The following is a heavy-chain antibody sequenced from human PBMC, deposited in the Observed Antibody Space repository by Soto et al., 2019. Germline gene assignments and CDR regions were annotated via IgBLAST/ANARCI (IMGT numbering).Heavy chain of an antibody. D-gene: IGHD1-1*01. CDR3: AMDWNSIPIGAFDI. Sequence: SVKVSCNASGGTFSSYAISWVRQAPGQGLEWMGGIIPIFGTANYAQKFQGRVTITADESTSTAYMKLSSLRSEDTAVYYCAMDWNSIPIGAFDIWGQGTMVTVSS. CDR1: GGTFSSYA. CDR2: IIPIFGTA. V-gene: IGHV1-69*13. J-gene: IGHJ3*02.